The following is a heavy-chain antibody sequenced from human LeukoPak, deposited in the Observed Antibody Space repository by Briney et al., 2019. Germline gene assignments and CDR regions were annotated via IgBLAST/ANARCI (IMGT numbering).Heavy chain of an antibody. CDR3: ARDKGLIAVAAAGYAFDI. CDR1: GGTFSSYA. CDR2: IIPILGIA. J-gene: IGHJ3*02. V-gene: IGHV1-69*04. Sequence: ASVKVSCKASGGTFSSYAISWVRQAPGQGLEWMGRIIPILGIANYAQKFQGRVTITADKSTSTAYMELSSLRSEDTAVYYCARDKGLIAVAAAGYAFDIWGQGTMVTVSS. D-gene: IGHD6-19*01.